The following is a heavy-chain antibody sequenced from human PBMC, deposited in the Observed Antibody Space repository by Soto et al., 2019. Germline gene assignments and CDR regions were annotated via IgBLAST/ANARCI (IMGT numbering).Heavy chain of an antibody. D-gene: IGHD1-26*01. J-gene: IGHJ4*02. CDR2: ISYDGSNK. V-gene: IGHV3-30-3*01. CDR1: GFTFSSYA. CDR3: ARASGSPMFGYSDY. Sequence: QVQLVESGGGVVQPGRSLRLSCAASGFTFSSYAMHWVRQAPGKGLEWVAVISYDGSNKYYADSVKGRFTISRDNSKNTLYLQMNSLRAEDTAVYYCARASGSPMFGYSDYWGQGTLVTVSS.